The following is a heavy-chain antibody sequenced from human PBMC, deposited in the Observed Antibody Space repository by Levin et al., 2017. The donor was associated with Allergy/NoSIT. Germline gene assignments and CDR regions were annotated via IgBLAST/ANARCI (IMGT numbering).Heavy chain of an antibody. J-gene: IGHJ3*01. CDR1: GYTFNNYW. Sequence: GASVKVSCQASGYTFNNYWIGWVRQTPGKGLEYMGVVWPGDSDDRYSPSFQGQVTISADKSSKTAYLQWTSLKASDTAMYFCSRQSGRQKNPDTQVLVVDAFDLWGQGTMVTVSS. CDR2: VWPGDSDD. D-gene: IGHD2-15*01. V-gene: IGHV5-51*01. CDR3: SRQSGRQKNPDTQVLVVDAFDL.